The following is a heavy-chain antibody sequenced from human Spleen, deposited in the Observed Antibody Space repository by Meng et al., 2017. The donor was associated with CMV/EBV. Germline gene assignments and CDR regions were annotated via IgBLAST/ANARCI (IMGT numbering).Heavy chain of an antibody. CDR2: ISYDGSNK. CDR3: AKAFRSYTTNTYYYYGMDV. D-gene: IGHD1-26*01. Sequence: GGSLRLSCAASGFTFSSYAMHWVRQAPGKGLEWVAVISYDGSNKYYADSVKGRFTISRDNSKNTLYLQMNSLRAEDTAVYYCAKAFRSYTTNTYYYYGMDVWGQGTTVTVSS. V-gene: IGHV3-30*04. CDR1: GFTFSSYA. J-gene: IGHJ6*02.